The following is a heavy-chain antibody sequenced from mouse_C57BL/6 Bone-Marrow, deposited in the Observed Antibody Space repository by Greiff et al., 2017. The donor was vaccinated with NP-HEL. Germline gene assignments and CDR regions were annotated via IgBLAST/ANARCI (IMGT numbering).Heavy chain of an antibody. J-gene: IGHJ3*01. V-gene: IGHV5-6*01. D-gene: IGHD2-4*01. CDR2: ISSGGSYN. Sequence: EVKVVESGGDLVKPGGSLKLSCAASGLTFSSYGMSWVRQTPDKRLEWVATISSGGSYNYYPDSVKGRFTISRDNAKNTLYLQMSSLKSEDTAMYYCASPYEYDVAWFAYWGQGTLVTVSA. CDR3: ASPYEYDVAWFAY. CDR1: GLTFSSYG.